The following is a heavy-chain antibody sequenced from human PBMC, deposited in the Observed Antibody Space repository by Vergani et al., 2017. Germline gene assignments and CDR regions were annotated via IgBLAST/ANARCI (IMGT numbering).Heavy chain of an antibody. CDR3: ARHSTVEWLVKLGWIDP. D-gene: IGHD6-19*01. J-gene: IGHJ5*02. V-gene: IGHV4-39*01. Sequence: QLQLRESGPGLVKPSATLSLTCSVSGASIRSSNYYWGWIRQPPGKGLEWIASIYYSGSTYYNPSLKSRVTISVDTSKNQFSLKLSSVTAADTAVYFCARHSTVEWLVKLGWIDPGGQGILVTVSS. CDR2: IYYSGST. CDR1: GASIRSSNYY.